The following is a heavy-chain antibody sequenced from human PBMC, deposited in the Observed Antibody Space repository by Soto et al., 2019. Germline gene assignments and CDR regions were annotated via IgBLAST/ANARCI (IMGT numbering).Heavy chain of an antibody. V-gene: IGHV3-48*02. D-gene: IGHD1-1*01. CDR1: GFPFSSNS. Sequence: GGSLRLSCAASGFPFSSNSVNWVRQAPGKGLEWVSYITGSGTTTRYADSVKGRFTLSRDNAKNSLFLDMNSLTDEDTAVYYCARDLNWAFDHWGRGTLVTVSS. CDR3: ARDLNWAFDH. CDR2: ITGSGTTT. J-gene: IGHJ5*02.